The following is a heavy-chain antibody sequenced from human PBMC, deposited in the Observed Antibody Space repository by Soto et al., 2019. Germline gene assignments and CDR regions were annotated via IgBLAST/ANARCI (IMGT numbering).Heavy chain of an antibody. CDR2: IYYSGST. CDR3: ARDFCSSTSCYPNWFDP. CDR1: GGSISSYY. Sequence: PSETLSLTCTVSGGSISSYYWSWIRQPPGKGLEWIGYIYYSGSTNYNPSLKSRVTISVDTSKNQFSLKLSSVTAADTAVYYCARDFCSSTSCYPNWFDPWGQGTLVTVSS. J-gene: IGHJ5*02. D-gene: IGHD2-2*01. V-gene: IGHV4-59*01.